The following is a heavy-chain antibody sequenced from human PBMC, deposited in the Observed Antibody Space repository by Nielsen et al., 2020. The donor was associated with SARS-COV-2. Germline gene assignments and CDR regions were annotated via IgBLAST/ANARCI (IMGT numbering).Heavy chain of an antibody. J-gene: IGHJ6*04. V-gene: IGHV4-39*01. CDR2: IYYSGST. D-gene: IGHD6-13*01. CDR3: ARLPGWQQRDYYYYYGMDV. Sequence: WIRQPPGKGLEWIGSIYYSGSTYYNPSLKSRVTISVDTSKNQFSLKLSSVTAADTAVYYCARLPGWQQRDYYYYYGMDVWGKGTTVTVSS.